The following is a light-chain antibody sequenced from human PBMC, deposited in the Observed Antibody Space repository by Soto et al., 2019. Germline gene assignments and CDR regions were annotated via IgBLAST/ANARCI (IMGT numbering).Light chain of an antibody. CDR3: QQYYTTPWA. V-gene: IGKV4-1*01. CDR2: WAS. J-gene: IGKJ1*01. Sequence: DIVMTQSPASLAVSLCERATINCKSSQSVFYSANNENYLAWYQQKPGQPPRLLIYWASTRESGVPDRFSGSGSRTDFTLTISSLQAEDVAVYYCQQYYTTPWAFGQGTKVDIK. CDR1: QSVFYSANNENY.